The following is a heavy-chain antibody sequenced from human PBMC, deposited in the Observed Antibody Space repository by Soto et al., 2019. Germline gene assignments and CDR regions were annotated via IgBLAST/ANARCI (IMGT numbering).Heavy chain of an antibody. CDR1: GGSISSSSYY. V-gene: IGHV4-39*01. D-gene: IGHD3-16*01. CDR3: ARQGYYDYVWGSYY. Sequence: PSETLSLTCTVSGGSISSSSYYWGWIRQPPGKGLEWIGSIYYSGSTYYNPSLKSRVTISVDTSKNQFSLKLSSVTAADTAVYYCARQGYYDYVWGSYYWGQGTLVTVSS. CDR2: IYYSGST. J-gene: IGHJ4*02.